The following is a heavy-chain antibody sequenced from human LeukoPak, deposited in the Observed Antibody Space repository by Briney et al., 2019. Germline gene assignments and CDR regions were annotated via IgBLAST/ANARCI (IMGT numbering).Heavy chain of an antibody. V-gene: IGHV3-7*01. CDR2: IKQDGSEK. CDR1: GFTFSSYW. Sequence: GGSLRLSCAASGFTFSSYWMSWVRQAPGKGLEWVANIKQDGSEKYYVDSVKGRFTISRDNAKNSLYLQMNSLRAEDTAVYYCARGTQDSSGYYLTYYYGMDVWGQGTTVTVSS. CDR3: ARGTQDSSGYYLTYYYGMDV. J-gene: IGHJ6*02. D-gene: IGHD3-22*01.